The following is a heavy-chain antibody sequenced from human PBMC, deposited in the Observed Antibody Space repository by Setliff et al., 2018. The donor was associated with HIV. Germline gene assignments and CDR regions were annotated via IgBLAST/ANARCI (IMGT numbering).Heavy chain of an antibody. D-gene: IGHD6-19*01. CDR2: IYTSGST. J-gene: IGHJ4*02. V-gene: IGHV4-4*08. CDR3: ARQFRYPGIAVAGIDY. CDR1: GGSMSTYY. Sequence: PSETLSLTCTVSGGSMSTYYWSWIRQPPGKGLEWIGYIYTSGSTNYNPSLKSRVTISGDTSKNQFSLKLSSVTAADTAIYYCARQFRYPGIAVAGIDYWGQGTLVTVSS.